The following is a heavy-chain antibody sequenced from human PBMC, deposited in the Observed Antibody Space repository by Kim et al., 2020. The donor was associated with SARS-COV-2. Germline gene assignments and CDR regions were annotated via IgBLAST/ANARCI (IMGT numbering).Heavy chain of an antibody. J-gene: IGHJ4*02. Sequence: GGSLRLSCAASGFTFNKAWMGWVRQAPGKGLEWVGRIKEKTDSGTTTDYAAFVKGRFSISRDDSKNTAYLQMNSLETEDTAVYYCTAGTGMSDFDYWGQGALVTVSS. V-gene: IGHV3-15*01. CDR1: GFTFNKAW. D-gene: IGHD1-1*01. CDR3: TAGTGMSDFDY. CDR2: IKEKTDSGTTT.